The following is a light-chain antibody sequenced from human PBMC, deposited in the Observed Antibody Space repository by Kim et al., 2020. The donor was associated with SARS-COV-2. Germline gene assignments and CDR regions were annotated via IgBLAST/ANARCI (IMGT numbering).Light chain of an antibody. CDR2: RDA. CDR3: QVWDSSTGV. J-gene: IGLJ1*01. V-gene: IGLV3-9*01. CDR1: NMGGKN. Sequence: VARGQTARVKWVGNNMGGKNVHWYQQKPGQAPVLVIYRDASRPSGIPERFSGSNSGNTATLTISGAQAGDEADYYCQVWDSSTGVFGTGTKVTVL.